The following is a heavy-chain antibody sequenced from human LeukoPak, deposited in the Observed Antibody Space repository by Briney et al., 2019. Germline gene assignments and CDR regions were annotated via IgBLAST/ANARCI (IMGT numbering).Heavy chain of an antibody. CDR1: GGSISSGDYY. V-gene: IGHV4-30-4*08. CDR3: ASRYCSSTSCYIPDV. D-gene: IGHD2-2*02. J-gene: IGHJ6*04. Sequence: SETLSLTCTVSGGSISSGDYYWSWIRQPPGKGLEWIGYIYYSGSTNYNPSLKSRVTISVDTSKNQFSLKLSSVTAADTAVYYCASRYCSSTSCYIPDVWGKGTTVTGSS. CDR2: IYYSGST.